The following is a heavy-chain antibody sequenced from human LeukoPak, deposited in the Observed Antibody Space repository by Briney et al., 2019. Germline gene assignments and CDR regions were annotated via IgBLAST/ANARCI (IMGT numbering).Heavy chain of an antibody. J-gene: IGHJ5*02. Sequence: GASVKVSCKASGYTFASYDINWVRQATGQGLEWMGWMNPNSGNTGYAQKFQGRVTMTRNTSISTAYMELSSLRSEDMAVYYCARVSLGYCSGGSCYSDWFDPWGQGTLVTVSS. CDR1: GYTFASYD. D-gene: IGHD2-15*01. CDR3: ARVSLGYCSGGSCYSDWFDP. V-gene: IGHV1-8*01. CDR2: MNPNSGNT.